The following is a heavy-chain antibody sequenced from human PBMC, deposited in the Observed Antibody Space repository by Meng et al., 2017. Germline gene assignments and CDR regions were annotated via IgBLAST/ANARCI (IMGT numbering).Heavy chain of an antibody. V-gene: IGHV4-39*07. CDR1: GGSISSSSYY. J-gene: IGHJ4*02. CDR2: IYYSGST. Sequence: QVPRQGSGPGLVKPSDTLSLTCTVSGGSISSSSYYWGWIRQPPGKGLEWIGSIYYSGSTYYNPSLKSRVTISVDTSKNQFSLKLSSVTAADTAVYYCRGDSSSWYYFDYWGQGTLVTVSS. D-gene: IGHD6-13*01. CDR3: RGDSSSWYYFDY.